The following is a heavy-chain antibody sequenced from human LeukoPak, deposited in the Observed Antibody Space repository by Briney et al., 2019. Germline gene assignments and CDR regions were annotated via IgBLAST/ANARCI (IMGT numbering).Heavy chain of an antibody. CDR3: ASRHCSGGGYYYAGADPFDY. J-gene: IGHJ4*02. CDR2: IRHSGVDS. V-gene: IGHV3-23*01. Sequence: GGSLRLSCAASRFSFSDYTMSWVRQLPGKGLEWVSGIRHSGVDSSYADSVKGRFTISRDNSKNMLYLQMNSLRDDDTAVYYCASRHCSGGGYYYAGADPFDYWGQGTLVTVSS. D-gene: IGHD2-15*01. CDR1: RFSFSDYT.